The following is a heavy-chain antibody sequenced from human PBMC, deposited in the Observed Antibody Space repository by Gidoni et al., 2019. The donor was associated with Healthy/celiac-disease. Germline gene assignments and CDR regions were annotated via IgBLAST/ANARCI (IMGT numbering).Heavy chain of an antibody. CDR1: GFSLSTRGMC. D-gene: IGHD1-1*01. J-gene: IGHJ4*02. CDR2: IDWDADK. Sequence: QVTLRESGPALVKPTQTLALTCTFSGFSLSTRGMCVSWIRLTPGMALEWLARIDWDADKYYSTSLKTRLTISKDTSRNQVVLTMANMDPVDTATYYCARTGNPRGFDDWSQGTLVTVSS. V-gene: IGHV2-70*15. CDR3: ARTGNPRGFDD.